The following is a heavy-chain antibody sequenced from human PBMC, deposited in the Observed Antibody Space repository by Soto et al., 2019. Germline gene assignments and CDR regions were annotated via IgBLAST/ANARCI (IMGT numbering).Heavy chain of an antibody. D-gene: IGHD6-13*01. V-gene: IGHV3-23*01. CDR2: ISGSGGST. J-gene: IGHJ4*02. Sequence: GGSLRLSCAASGFTFSSYAMSWVRQAPGKGLEWVSAISGSGGSTYYADSVKGRFTISRDNSKNTLYLQMNSLRAEDTAVYYCANLDGIAAAAPMDNDYWGQGTLVTVSS. CDR3: ANLDGIAAAAPMDNDY. CDR1: GFTFSSYA.